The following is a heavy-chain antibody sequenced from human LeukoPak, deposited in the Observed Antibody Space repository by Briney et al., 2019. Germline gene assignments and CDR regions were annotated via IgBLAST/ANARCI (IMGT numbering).Heavy chain of an antibody. Sequence: GGSLRLSCAASGFTFSSSAMNWVRQAPGKGLEWVSAIGSTGISTYYADSVKGRFTISRDNSKLYLQMNSLRAEDTAVYYCARDPGFAPFHYMDVWGKGTTVTVSS. CDR1: GFTFSSSA. CDR2: IGSTGIST. D-gene: IGHD1-14*01. V-gene: IGHV3-23*01. J-gene: IGHJ6*03. CDR3: ARDPGFAPFHYMDV.